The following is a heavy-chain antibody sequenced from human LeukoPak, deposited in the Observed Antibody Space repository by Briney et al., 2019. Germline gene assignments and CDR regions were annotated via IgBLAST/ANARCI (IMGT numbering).Heavy chain of an antibody. CDR2: INHSGST. CDR3: ASWTGIAAAGTGWFDP. J-gene: IGHJ5*02. Sequence: SETLSLTCAVYGGSFSGYYWSWIRQPPGKGLEWIGEINHSGSTNYNPSLKSRVTISVDTSKNQFSLKLSSVTAADTAVYYCASWTGIAAAGTGWFDPRGQGTLVTVSS. CDR1: GGSFSGYY. D-gene: IGHD6-13*01. V-gene: IGHV4-34*01.